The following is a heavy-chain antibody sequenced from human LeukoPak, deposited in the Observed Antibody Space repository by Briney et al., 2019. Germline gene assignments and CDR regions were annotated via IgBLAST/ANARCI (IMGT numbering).Heavy chain of an antibody. CDR3: ARHEPVTTLAFDI. J-gene: IGHJ3*02. CDR2: IYYSGST. Sequence: PSETLSLTCTVSGGSISSYYWSWIRQPPGKGLEWIGYIYYSGSTNYNPSLKSRVTISVDTSKNQFSLKLSSVTAADTAVYYCARHEPVTTLAFDIWGQGTMVTVSS. V-gene: IGHV4-59*08. D-gene: IGHD4-17*01. CDR1: GGSISSYY.